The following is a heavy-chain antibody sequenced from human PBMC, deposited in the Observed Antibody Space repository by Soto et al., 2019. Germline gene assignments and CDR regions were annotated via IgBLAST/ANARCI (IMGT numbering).Heavy chain of an antibody. Sequence: EVQLVESGGGLVQPGGSLRLSCAASGLTFSSYEMNWVRPASGKVVEWVSYISSSGSTIYYADSVKGRFTISIDNDEKSLYLQMNSLRVEDTGVYYCGGGGGRGAYFDYWGQGTLVTVSS. CDR3: GGGGGRGAYFDY. V-gene: IGHV3-48*03. J-gene: IGHJ4*02. D-gene: IGHD1-26*01. CDR2: ISSSGSTI. CDR1: GLTFSSYE.